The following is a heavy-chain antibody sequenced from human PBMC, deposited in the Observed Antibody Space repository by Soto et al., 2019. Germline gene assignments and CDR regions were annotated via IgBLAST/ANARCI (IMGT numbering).Heavy chain of an antibody. CDR2: INSDGSST. CDR1: GFTFSSYW. D-gene: IGHD3-16*01. J-gene: IGHJ4*02. V-gene: IGHV3-74*01. CDR3: TAKSYTLNVDY. Sequence: GGSLRLSCAASGFTFSSYWMHWVRQAPGKGLVWVSRINSDGSSTSYADSVKGRFTISRDDSKNTAYLQMNSLKTEDTAVYYCTAKSYTLNVDYWGRGTQVTVSS.